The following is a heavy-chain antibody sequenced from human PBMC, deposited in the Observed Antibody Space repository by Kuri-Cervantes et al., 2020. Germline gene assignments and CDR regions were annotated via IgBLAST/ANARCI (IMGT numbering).Heavy chain of an antibody. CDR1: GFTFSSYW. J-gene: IGHJ4*02. CDR2: ISWNSGSV. V-gene: IGHV3-9*01. CDR3: AKDIRYGDHGGFDY. D-gene: IGHD4-17*01. Sequence: LSLTCAASGFTFSSYWMSWVRQAPGKGPEWVSGISWNSGSVGYADSVKGRFIISRDNAKNSLYLQMNSLRAEDTALYYCAKDIRYGDHGGFDYWGQGTLVTVSS.